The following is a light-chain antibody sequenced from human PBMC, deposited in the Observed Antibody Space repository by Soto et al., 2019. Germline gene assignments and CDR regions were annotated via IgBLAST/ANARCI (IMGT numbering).Light chain of an antibody. Sequence: EIMLTQSPGTLSLSPGERDTLSCRASQSVSSDLAWYHQKPGQAPRLLIYSASTRATGIPARFSGSGSGTEFTLTINSLQSEDFAVYYCQQYNNWPRTFGQGTKVDIK. V-gene: IGKV3-15*01. CDR2: SAS. J-gene: IGKJ1*01. CDR1: QSVSSD. CDR3: QQYNNWPRT.